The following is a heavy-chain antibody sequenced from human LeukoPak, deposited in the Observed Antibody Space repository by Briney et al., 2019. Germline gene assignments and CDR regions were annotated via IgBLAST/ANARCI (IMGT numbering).Heavy chain of an antibody. CDR2: INPNRGGT. Sequence: ASVKVSCKVSGYTLTQLSMHWVRQAPGQGLEWMGWINPNRGGTDYAQKFQGRVTMTRDTSISTAYMELSRLRYDDTAVYYCASGYRFRNWGQGTLVTVSS. CDR3: ASGYRFRN. J-gene: IGHJ4*02. V-gene: IGHV1-2*02. CDR1: GYTLTQLS. D-gene: IGHD5-18*01.